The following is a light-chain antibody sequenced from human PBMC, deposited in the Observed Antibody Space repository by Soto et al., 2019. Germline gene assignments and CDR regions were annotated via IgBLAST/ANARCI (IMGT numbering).Light chain of an antibody. Sequence: QSVLTQPAPVSGSPGQSITISCTGTSSDVGGYNYVSWYQQHPGKAPKLMIYDVSNRPSGVSNRFSGSKSGNTASLTISGLQAEDEADYYCSSYTRSSTNNYVFGTGTKVTV. J-gene: IGLJ1*01. CDR1: SSDVGGYNY. CDR3: SSYTRSSTNNYV. V-gene: IGLV2-14*01. CDR2: DVS.